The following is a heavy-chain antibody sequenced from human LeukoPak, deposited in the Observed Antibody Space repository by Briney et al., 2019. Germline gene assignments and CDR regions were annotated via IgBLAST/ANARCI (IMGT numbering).Heavy chain of an antibody. J-gene: IGHJ3*02. CDR1: GGSISTYY. CDR2: IYYSGST. D-gene: IGHD2-21*02. V-gene: IGHV4-59*04. CDR3: ARSDIVVVTAIPRPDAFDI. Sequence: KPSETLSLTCTVSGGSISTYYWSWIRQPPGKGLEWIGYIYYSGSTYYNPSLKSRVTISVDTSKNQFSLKLSSVTAADTAVYYCARSDIVVVTAIPRPDAFDIWGQGTMVTVSS.